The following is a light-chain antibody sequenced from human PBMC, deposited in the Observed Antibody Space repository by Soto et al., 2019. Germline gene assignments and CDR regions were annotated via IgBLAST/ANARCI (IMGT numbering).Light chain of an antibody. CDR3: QHNNNRPT. CDR1: QSISSN. CDR2: SAS. V-gene: IGKV3-15*01. J-gene: IGKJ1*01. Sequence: TQTPSSLSASVEARVLITCRARQSISSNVAWYQQKPGQAPSLLIYSASTRATGIPAMFSGGSSGTLSTPTISILPSEYAVFYYCQHNNNRPTSGQGTKVDIK.